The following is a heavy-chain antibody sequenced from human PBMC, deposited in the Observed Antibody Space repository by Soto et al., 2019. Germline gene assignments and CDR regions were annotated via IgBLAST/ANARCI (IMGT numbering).Heavy chain of an antibody. J-gene: IGHJ4*02. Sequence: GGSLRLSCAASGFTFSSYAMHWVRQAPGKGLEYVSAISSNGGSTYYANSVKGRFTISRDNSKNTLYLQMGSLGAEDMAVYYCARGSVEWELVDYWGQGTLVTVSS. V-gene: IGHV3-64*01. CDR3: ARGSVEWELVDY. CDR1: GFTFSSYA. CDR2: ISSNGGST. D-gene: IGHD1-26*01.